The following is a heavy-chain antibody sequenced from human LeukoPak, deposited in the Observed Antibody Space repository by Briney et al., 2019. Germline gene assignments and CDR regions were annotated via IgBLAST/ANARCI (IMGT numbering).Heavy chain of an antibody. V-gene: IGHV4-59*01. CDR2: IYYRGNT. D-gene: IGHD5-24*01. Sequence: SETLSLTCSVSGGSISSYYWFWIRQPPGKGLQWIGYIYYRGNTNYSPSLKSRVTISVDTSTNHFALKVSSVTAADTAVYYCARGRDGYSSWGQGTPVTVSS. J-gene: IGHJ5*02. CDR3: ARGRDGYSS. CDR1: GGSISSYY.